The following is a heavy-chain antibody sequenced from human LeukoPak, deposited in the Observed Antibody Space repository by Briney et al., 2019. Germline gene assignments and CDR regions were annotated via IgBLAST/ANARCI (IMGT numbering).Heavy chain of an antibody. CDR3: ARESKYSGYPFDY. J-gene: IGHJ4*02. V-gene: IGHV3-74*03. CDR1: GFTFSNYW. CDR2: VNSDGCGT. D-gene: IGHD5-12*01. Sequence: GGSLRLSCAASGFTFSNYWMHWVRQAPGKGLVWVARVNSDGCGTTYADSVKGRFTISRDNAKNTLYLQMNSLRAEDTAVYYCARESKYSGYPFDYWGQGTLVTVSS.